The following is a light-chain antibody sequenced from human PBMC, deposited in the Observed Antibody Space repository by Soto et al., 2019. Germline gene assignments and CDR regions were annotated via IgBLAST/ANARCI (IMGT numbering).Light chain of an antibody. V-gene: IGKV3-11*01. J-gene: IGKJ4*01. CDR2: DAS. Sequence: EIVWTQSPATLSLAPGDRATLSCRASQSVSRSLTWYQQKPGQAPRLLIYDASTRATGIPPRFSGSGSGTDFTLTISSLEPEDFAVYYCQQRSNSFGGGTKVDIK. CDR3: QQRSNS. CDR1: QSVSRS.